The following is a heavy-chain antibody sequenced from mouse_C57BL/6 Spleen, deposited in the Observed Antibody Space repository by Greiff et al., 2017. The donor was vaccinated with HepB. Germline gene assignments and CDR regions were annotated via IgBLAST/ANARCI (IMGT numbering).Heavy chain of an antibody. D-gene: IGHD2-2*01. V-gene: IGHV1-85*01. Sequence: VKLLESGPELVKPGASVKLSCKASGYTFTSYDINWVKQRPGQGLEWIGWIYPRDGSTKYNEKFKGKATLTVDTSSSTAYMELHSLTSEDSAVYFCARSKGYGGYYAMDYWGQGTSVTVSS. CDR2: IYPRDGST. J-gene: IGHJ4*01. CDR3: ARSKGYGGYYAMDY. CDR1: GYTFTSYD.